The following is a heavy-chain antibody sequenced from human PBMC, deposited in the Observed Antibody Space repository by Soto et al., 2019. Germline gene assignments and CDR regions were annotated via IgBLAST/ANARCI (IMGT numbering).Heavy chain of an antibody. J-gene: IGHJ5*02. CDR1: GGSFSDYY. D-gene: IGHD2-2*01. V-gene: IGHV4-34*01. CDR2: INHSGST. CDR3: ARGRSTPVVAAAPNWFDP. Sequence: SETLSLTCAVYGGSFSDYYWSWIRQPPGKGLEWIGEINHSGSTNYNPSLKSRVTISVDTSKNQFSLKLSSVTAADTAVYYCARGRSTPVVAAAPNWFDPWGQGTLVTVSS.